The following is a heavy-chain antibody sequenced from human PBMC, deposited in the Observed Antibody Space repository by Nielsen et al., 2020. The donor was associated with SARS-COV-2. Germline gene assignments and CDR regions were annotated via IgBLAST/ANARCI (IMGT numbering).Heavy chain of an antibody. CDR2: IYWVGST. V-gene: IGHV4-39*01. D-gene: IGHD3-10*01. CDR1: GGPISRTTYY. J-gene: IGHJ4*02. CDR3: ARQAFGSGGLLYFDF. Sequence: SETLSLTCAVSGGPISRTTYYWGWIRQPPGKGLEWIGGIYWVGSTFYNPSLKSRVSISMDTSENQVSLKMTSVTAADTAVYYCARQAFGSGGLLYFDFWGQGNLVTVSS.